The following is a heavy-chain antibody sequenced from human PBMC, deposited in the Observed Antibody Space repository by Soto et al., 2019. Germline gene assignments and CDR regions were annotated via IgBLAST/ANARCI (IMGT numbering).Heavy chain of an antibody. CDR2: IKQDGSEK. Sequence: GGSLRLSCAASGLTFSSYWMSWVRQAPGKGLEWVANIKQDGSEKYYVDSVKGRFTISRDNAKNSLYLQMNSLRAEDTAVYYCARLGAVAGTNSHYYYMDVWGKGTTVTVSS. CDR3: ARLGAVAGTNSHYYYMDV. D-gene: IGHD6-19*01. V-gene: IGHV3-7*01. J-gene: IGHJ6*03. CDR1: GLTFSSYW.